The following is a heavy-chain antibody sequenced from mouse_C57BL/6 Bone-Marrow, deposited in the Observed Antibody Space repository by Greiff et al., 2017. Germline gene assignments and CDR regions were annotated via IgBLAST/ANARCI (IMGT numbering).Heavy chain of an antibody. CDR2: INPGSGGT. Sequence: VQLQQSGAELVRPGTSVKVSCKASGYAFTNYLIEWVKQRPGQGLEWIGVINPGSGGTNYNEKFKGKATLTADKSSSTAYMQLSSLTSEDSAVYFCAGWGGRGYFDYWGQGTTLTVSS. V-gene: IGHV1-54*01. J-gene: IGHJ2*01. CDR1: GYAFTNYL. CDR3: AGWGGRGYFDY.